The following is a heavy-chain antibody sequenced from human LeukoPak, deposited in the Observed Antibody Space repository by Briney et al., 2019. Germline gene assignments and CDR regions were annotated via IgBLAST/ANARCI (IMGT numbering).Heavy chain of an antibody. CDR1: GYTFTVDY. D-gene: IGHD1-14*01. J-gene: IGHJ4*02. CDR3: ARSGGHAGGIEEHHFDY. Sequence: AAVRVSFTASGYTFTVDYMDGGGQAPGEGVEGGGWINPNSGGTNYAQKFQGRVTMTRDTSISTAYMELSRLRSDDTAVYYCARSGGHAGGIEEHHFDYWGQGTLVTVSS. V-gene: IGHV1-2*02. CDR2: INPNSGGT.